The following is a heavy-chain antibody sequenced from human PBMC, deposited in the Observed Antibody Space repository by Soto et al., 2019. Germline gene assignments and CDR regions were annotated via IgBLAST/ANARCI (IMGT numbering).Heavy chain of an antibody. Sequence: VAVISYDGSNKYYADSVKGRFTISRDNSKNTLYLQMNSLRAEDTAVYYCTYCSSTSCYLSHTYYYGMDVWGQGTTVTVSS. D-gene: IGHD2-2*01. CDR3: TYCSSTSCYLSHTYYYGMDV. J-gene: IGHJ6*02. CDR2: ISYDGSNK. V-gene: IGHV3-30*03.